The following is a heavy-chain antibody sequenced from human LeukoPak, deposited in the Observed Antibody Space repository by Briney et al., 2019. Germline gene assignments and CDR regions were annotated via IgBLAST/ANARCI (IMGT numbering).Heavy chain of an antibody. Sequence: GGSLRLSCAASGFTFSSYSMNWVRQAPGEGLEWVSSISSSSSYIYYADSVKGRFTISRDNAKNSLYLQMNSLRAEDTAVYYCARRRYGSGSYYYYGMDVWGKGTTVTVSS. D-gene: IGHD3-10*01. V-gene: IGHV3-21*01. CDR2: ISSSSSYI. CDR1: GFTFSSYS. CDR3: ARRRYGSGSYYYYGMDV. J-gene: IGHJ6*04.